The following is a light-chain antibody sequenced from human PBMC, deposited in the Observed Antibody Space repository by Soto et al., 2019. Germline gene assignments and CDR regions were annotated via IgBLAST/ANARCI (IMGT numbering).Light chain of an antibody. J-gene: IGKJ2*01. CDR2: GAS. CDR3: QQYGSSPPYT. CDR1: QSVSSSY. V-gene: IGKV3-20*01. Sequence: EIVLSQSPGTLSLSPGGRATLSCRASQSVSSSYLAWYQQKPGQAPRLLIYGASSRATGIPDRFSGSGSGIAFTLTISRLEPEDFAVYYCQQYGSSPPYTFGQGTKLEIK.